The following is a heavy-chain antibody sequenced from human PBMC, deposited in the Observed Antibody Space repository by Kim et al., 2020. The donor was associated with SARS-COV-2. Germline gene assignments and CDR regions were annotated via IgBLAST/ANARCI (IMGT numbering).Heavy chain of an antibody. J-gene: IGHJ6*03. CDR3: ARIRGSGTTRSQSYHYYMDI. D-gene: IGHD1-7*01. Sequence: SGPTLVNPTQTLTLTCTFSGFSLSTRGMCVSWIRQPPGKALEWLARIDWDDDKYYNTSLKTRLTISKDTSKNQVALTMTNMDPVDTATYYCARIRGSGTTRSQSYHYYMDIWGKGTTVTVSS. CDR1: GFSLSTRGMC. CDR2: IDWDDDK. V-gene: IGHV2-70*11.